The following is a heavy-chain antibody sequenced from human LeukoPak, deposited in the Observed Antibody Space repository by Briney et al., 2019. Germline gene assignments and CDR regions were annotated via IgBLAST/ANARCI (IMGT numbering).Heavy chain of an antibody. CDR1: GYTFTSYG. V-gene: IGHV1-18*01. CDR3: ARGASDTAMVQYYFDY. D-gene: IGHD5-18*01. Sequence: ASVKVSCKASGYTFTSYGISWVRQAPGQGLEWMGWISAYNGNTNYAQKLQGRVTMTKDTSTSTAYMELRSLRSDDTAVYYCARGASDTAMVQYYFDYSGQGTLVTVSS. CDR2: ISAYNGNT. J-gene: IGHJ4*02.